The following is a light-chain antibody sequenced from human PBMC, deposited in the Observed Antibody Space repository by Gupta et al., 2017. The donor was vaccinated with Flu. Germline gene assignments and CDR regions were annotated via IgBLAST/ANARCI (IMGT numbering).Light chain of an antibody. J-gene: IGKJ1*01. CDR3: HHTHIFRQR. V-gene: IGKV6-21*01. CDR2: YAS. Sequence: VLTQSPESQSVSTGERVTITCRASEGIGSNLHWFQQKPDQAPKFLIYYASKSLRGVPSKFSGSRSETDYTLTIHSLQPEDFATYYCHHTHIFRQRFGQGTKLEIK. CDR1: EGIGSN.